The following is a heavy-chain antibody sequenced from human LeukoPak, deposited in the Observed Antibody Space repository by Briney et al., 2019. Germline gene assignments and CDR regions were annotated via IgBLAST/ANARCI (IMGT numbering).Heavy chain of an antibody. CDR3: AREKGLGYCSSTSCYGHYFDY. J-gene: IGHJ4*02. V-gene: IGHV1-69*05. CDR1: GYTYTNYG. CDR2: IIPIFGTA. D-gene: IGHD2-2*01. Sequence: SVKVSCKASGYTYTNYGFSWVRQAPGQGLEWMGGIIPIFGTANYAQKFQGRVTITTDESTSTAYMELSSLRSEDTAVYYCAREKGLGYCSSTSCYGHYFDYWGQGTLVTVSS.